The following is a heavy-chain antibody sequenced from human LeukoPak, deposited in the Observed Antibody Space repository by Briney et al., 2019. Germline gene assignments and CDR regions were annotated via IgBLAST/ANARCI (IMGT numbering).Heavy chain of an antibody. D-gene: IGHD6-19*01. CDR3: AKMPVSYSSGWSTFDY. Sequence: GGSLRLSCAASGFTFSSYAMSWVRQAPGKGLEWVSAFSGSGGSTYYADSVKGRFTISRDNSENTLYLQMNSLRADDTAVYYCAKMPVSYSSGWSTFDYWGQGNLVTVSS. CDR1: GFTFSSYA. V-gene: IGHV3-23*01. J-gene: IGHJ4*02. CDR2: FSGSGGST.